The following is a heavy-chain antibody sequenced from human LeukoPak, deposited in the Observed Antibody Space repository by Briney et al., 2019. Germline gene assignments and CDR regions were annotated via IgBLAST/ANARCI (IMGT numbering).Heavy chain of an antibody. V-gene: IGHV3-48*04. CDR2: ISSGGGTR. CDR1: GFTFSSYS. CDR3: ARSSVLWFGELSRFDY. D-gene: IGHD3-10*01. Sequence: GGSLRLSCAASGFTFSSYSMNWVRQAPGKGLEWVSYISSGGGTRSYADSVKGRFTISRDNAKNSLYLQMNSLRAEDTAVYYCARSSVLWFGELSRFDYWGQGTLVTVSS. J-gene: IGHJ4*02.